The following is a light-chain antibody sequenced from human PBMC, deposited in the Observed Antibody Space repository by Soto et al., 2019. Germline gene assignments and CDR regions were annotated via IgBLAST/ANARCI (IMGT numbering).Light chain of an antibody. CDR2: KVS. J-gene: IGLJ1*01. CDR3: SSYTSSSNYV. CDR1: SSDVGNYNY. V-gene: IGLV2-14*01. Sequence: QSALTQPASVSGSPGQLITISCTGTSSDVGNYNYVSWYQQHPAKAPKLMIFKVSNRPSGISSRFSGSKSGNTASLTISGLQAEDEADYYCSSYTSSSNYVFGTGTKVTVL.